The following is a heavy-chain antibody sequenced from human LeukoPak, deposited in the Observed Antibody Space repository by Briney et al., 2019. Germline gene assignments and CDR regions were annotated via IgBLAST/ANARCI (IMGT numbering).Heavy chain of an antibody. CDR3: ARSSGWYHRGPDYYYYYMDV. D-gene: IGHD6-19*01. Sequence: GGSLRLSCAASGFTFSSYEMNWVRQAPGKGLEWVSAISGSGGSTYYADSVKGRFTISRDNSKNTLYLQMNSLRAEDTAVYYCARSSGWYHRGPDYYYYYMDVWGKGTTVTVS. J-gene: IGHJ6*03. CDR1: GFTFSSYE. V-gene: IGHV3-23*01. CDR2: ISGSGGST.